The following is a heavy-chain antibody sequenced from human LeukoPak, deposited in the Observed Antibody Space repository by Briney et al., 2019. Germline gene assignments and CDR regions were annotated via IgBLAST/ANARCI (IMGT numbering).Heavy chain of an antibody. Sequence: GGSLRLSCAASGFTFSSHWMHWVRQAPGKGLVWVSRSNSDGSSTSYGDSVKGRFTISRDNAKNTLYLQMNSLRAEDTAVYYCSRGPGAAGRFFVGDQWGQGTLVTVSS. D-gene: IGHD3-10*01. V-gene: IGHV3-74*01. CDR2: SNSDGSST. CDR3: SRGPGAAGRFFVGDQ. J-gene: IGHJ4*02. CDR1: GFTFSSHW.